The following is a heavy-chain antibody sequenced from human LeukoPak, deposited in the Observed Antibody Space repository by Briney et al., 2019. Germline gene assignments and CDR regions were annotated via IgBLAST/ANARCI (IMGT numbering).Heavy chain of an antibody. CDR3: ARQGSGGSRGWWFDP. CDR2: ISAYNGNT. CDR1: GYTFTSYG. V-gene: IGHV1-18*01. Sequence: ASVKVSCKXSGYTFTSYGISWVRQAPGQGLEWMGWISAYNGNTNYSQKLQGRVTMTTDTSTSTAYMELRSLRSDDTAVYYCARQGSGGSRGWWFDPWGQGTLVTVSS. D-gene: IGHD2-15*01. J-gene: IGHJ5*02.